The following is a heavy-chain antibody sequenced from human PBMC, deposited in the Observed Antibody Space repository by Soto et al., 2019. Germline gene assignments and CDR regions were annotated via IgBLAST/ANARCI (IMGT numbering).Heavy chain of an antibody. CDR1: GGSNSSYY. J-gene: IGHJ5*02. CDR3: ARAGSHNWFDP. Sequence: SETLSLTCTVSGGSNSSYYWSWIRQPPGKGLEWIGYIYYSGSTNYNPSLKSRVTISVDTSKNQFSLKLSSVTAADTAVYYCARAGSHNWFDPWGQGTLVTVSS. V-gene: IGHV4-59*01. CDR2: IYYSGST. D-gene: IGHD1-26*01.